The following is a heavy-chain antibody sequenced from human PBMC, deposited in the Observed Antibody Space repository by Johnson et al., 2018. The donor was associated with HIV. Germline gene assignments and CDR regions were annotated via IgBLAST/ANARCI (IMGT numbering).Heavy chain of an antibody. J-gene: IGHJ3*02. Sequence: VQLVESGGVAVQPGGSLRLSCAASGFSFDDYAMHWVRQVPGKGLEWVSGISWNSCSIGYADSVKDRFTISRDNAKNTLYLQMNSLRAEDTAVYYCAREVDAFDIWGQGTMVTVSS. CDR2: ISWNSCSI. CDR3: AREVDAFDI. V-gene: IGHV3-9*01. CDR1: GFSFDDYA.